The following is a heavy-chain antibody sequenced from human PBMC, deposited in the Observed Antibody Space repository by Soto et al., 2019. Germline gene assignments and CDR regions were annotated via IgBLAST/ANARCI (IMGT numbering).Heavy chain of an antibody. V-gene: IGHV1-69*05. CDR2: IVPVLGTS. CDR1: GGSFSSYA. Sequence: SVKVSCKASGGSFSSYAISWVRQAPGQGLEWMGGIVPVLGTSHSAQKFQGRVTFSTDDSTTTAYMELSSLRSEDTAVYYCARDSPGGGYYYGMDVWGQGTTVTVSS. J-gene: IGHJ6*02. CDR3: ARDSPGGGYYYGMDV. D-gene: IGHD3-16*01.